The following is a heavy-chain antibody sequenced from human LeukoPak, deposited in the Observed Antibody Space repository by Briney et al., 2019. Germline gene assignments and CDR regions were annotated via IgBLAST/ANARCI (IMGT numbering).Heavy chain of an antibody. D-gene: IGHD6-13*01. Sequence: GGSLRPSCAASGFTFNNYAVHWVRRAPGKGLEWVAVISYDGTNKYYADSVKGRFTISRDNSKNTLFLQMNSLRPEDTAVYYCARDYGGYPFSYFDYWGQGTLVTVSS. CDR2: ISYDGTNK. V-gene: IGHV3-30-3*01. J-gene: IGHJ4*02. CDR1: GFTFNNYA. CDR3: ARDYGGYPFSYFDY.